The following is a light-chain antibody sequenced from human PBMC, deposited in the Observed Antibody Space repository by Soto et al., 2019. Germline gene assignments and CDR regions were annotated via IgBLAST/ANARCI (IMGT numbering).Light chain of an antibody. CDR2: EVS. CDR1: SSDVGGYDH. Sequence: QYALTQPPSASGSPGQSVTISCTGSSSDVGGYDHVSWYQHHPGKAPKLIIYEVSQRPSGVPDRFSGSKSGNTASLTVSGLQAEDEADYYCNSHGGSNNFWVFGGGTKLTVL. CDR3: NSHGGSNNFWV. J-gene: IGLJ3*02. V-gene: IGLV2-8*01.